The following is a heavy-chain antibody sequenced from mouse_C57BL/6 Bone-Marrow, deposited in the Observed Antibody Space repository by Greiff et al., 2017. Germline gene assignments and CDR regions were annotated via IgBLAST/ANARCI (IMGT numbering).Heavy chain of an antibody. J-gene: IGHJ2*01. CDR2: IYPGNSDT. V-gene: IGHV1-5*01. Sequence: VQLQQSGTVLARPGASVKMSCKTSGYTFTSYWMHWVKQRPGQGLEWIGAIYPGNSDTSYNQKFKGKAKLTAVTSASTAYMELSSLTNEDSAVYYYTSYDGYPIFDYWGQGTTLTGSS. D-gene: IGHD2-3*01. CDR1: GYTFTSYW. CDR3: TSYDGYPIFDY.